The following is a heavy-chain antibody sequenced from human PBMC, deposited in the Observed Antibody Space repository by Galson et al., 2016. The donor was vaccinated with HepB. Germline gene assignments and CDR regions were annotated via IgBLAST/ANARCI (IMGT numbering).Heavy chain of an antibody. J-gene: IGHJ4*02. CDR3: ARDVAAGRGDY. CDR2: ISAYNGVT. CDR1: GYIFTNYG. V-gene: IGHV1-18*01. D-gene: IGHD2-15*01. Sequence: SVKVSCRASGYIFTNYGVSRVRQAPGQGPEWVGWISAYNGVTNYAQKFRDRVVMTTDASTATVYMELRTLRFNDTAVYYCARDVAAGRGDYWGQGTLVTVSS.